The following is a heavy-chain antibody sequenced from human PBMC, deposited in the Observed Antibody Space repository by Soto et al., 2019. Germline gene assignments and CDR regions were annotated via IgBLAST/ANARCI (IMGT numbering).Heavy chain of an antibody. J-gene: IGHJ4*02. CDR2: ISYDGSNK. V-gene: IGHV3-30-3*01. D-gene: IGHD3-10*01. CDR1: GFTFSSYA. Sequence: QVQLVESGGGVVQPGRSLRLSCAASGFTFSSYAMHWVRQAPGKGLEWVAVISYDGSNKYYADSVKGRFTISRDNSKNTLYLQMNSLRAEDTAVYYCARDGYYGSGSYLSYWGQGTLVTVSS. CDR3: ARDGYYGSGSYLSY.